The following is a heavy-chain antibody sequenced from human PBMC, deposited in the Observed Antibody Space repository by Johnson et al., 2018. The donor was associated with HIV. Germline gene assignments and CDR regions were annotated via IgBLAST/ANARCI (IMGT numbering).Heavy chain of an antibody. J-gene: IGHJ3*02. V-gene: IGHV3-7*01. CDR3: ARDGPRRDAYDI. CDR2: IKKDGSDK. CDR1: GFMVADYG. Sequence: VQLVESGGGVVRPGGSLRLSCAVSGFMVADYGMSWVRQVPGKGLEWVANIKKDGSDKYYVDSVKGRFTISRDNAKNSLYLQINGLRAEDMAVYYCARDGPRRDAYDIWGQGTMVTVSS.